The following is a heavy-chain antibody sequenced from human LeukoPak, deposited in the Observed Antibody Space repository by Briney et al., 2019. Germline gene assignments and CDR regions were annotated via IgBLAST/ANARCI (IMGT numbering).Heavy chain of an antibody. J-gene: IGHJ4*02. CDR1: NGSISGYY. CDR3: ARAEVATTTGYFDY. CDR2: IHVSGST. D-gene: IGHD5-24*01. V-gene: IGHV4-4*07. Sequence: SETLSLTCTLSNGSISGYYWSWIRQSAGKGLEWIGRIHVSGSTNYSPSLKSRVTMSVDTSKNQFSLRLTSVTAADTAVYYCARAEVATTTGYFDYWGQGTLVTVSS.